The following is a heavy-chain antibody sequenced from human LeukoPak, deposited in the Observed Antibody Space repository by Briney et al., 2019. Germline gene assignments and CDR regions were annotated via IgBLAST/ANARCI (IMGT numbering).Heavy chain of an antibody. V-gene: IGHV1-18*01. D-gene: IGHD3-9*01. CDR2: ISAYNGNT. Sequence: ASVKVSCKASGYTFTSYGISWARQAPGQGLEWMGWISAYNGNTNYAQKLQGRVTMTTDTSTSTAYMELRSLRSDDTAVYYCARDLPSYDILTGYYFDYWGQGTLVTVSS. CDR1: GYTFTSYG. CDR3: ARDLPSYDILTGYYFDY. J-gene: IGHJ4*02.